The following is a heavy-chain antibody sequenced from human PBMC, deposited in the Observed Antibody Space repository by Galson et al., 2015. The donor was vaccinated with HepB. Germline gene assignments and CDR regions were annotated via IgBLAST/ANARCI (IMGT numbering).Heavy chain of an antibody. V-gene: IGHV3-48*02. CDR3: AREGYSSGWLLGVGRDTEAEYFQH. CDR2: ISSSSSTI. Sequence: SLRLSCAASGFTFSSYSMNWVRQAPGKGLEWVSYISSSSSTIYYADSVKGRFTISRDNAKNSLYLQMNSLRDEDTAVYYCAREGYSSGWLLGVGRDTEAEYFQHWGQGTLVTVSS. J-gene: IGHJ1*01. D-gene: IGHD6-19*01. CDR1: GFTFSSYS.